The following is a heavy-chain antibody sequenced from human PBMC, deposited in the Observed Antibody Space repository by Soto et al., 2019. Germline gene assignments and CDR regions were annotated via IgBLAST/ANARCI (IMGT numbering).Heavy chain of an antibody. J-gene: IGHJ3*02. CDR3: ARAPLDFWSGYDLAGDI. CDR1: GGTFSSYA. CDR2: IIPIFGTA. V-gene: IGHV1-69*01. Sequence: QVQLVQSGAEVKKPGSSVKVSCKASGGTFSSYAISWVRQAPGQGLERMGGIIPIFGTANYAQKFQGRVTITADEATRTAYMELSSLRSEDTAVYYCARAPLDFWSGYDLAGDIWGQGTMVTVSS. D-gene: IGHD3-3*01.